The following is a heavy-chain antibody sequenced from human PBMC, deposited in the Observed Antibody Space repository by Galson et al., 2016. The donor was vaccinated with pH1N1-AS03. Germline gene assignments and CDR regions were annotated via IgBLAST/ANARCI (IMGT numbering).Heavy chain of an antibody. V-gene: IGHV4-34*01. CDR1: GGTFSGFF. D-gene: IGHD3-16*01. J-gene: IGHJ6*02. CDR2: VDHSGII. Sequence: SETLSLTCDVLGGTFSGFFWNWVRQSSGKGLEWIGEVDHSGIITYNPSLRSRLNISLDTSSRQFTLKLTSVTAADTAVYFCARLLGKALPRLGRNFGMDVWGQGTTVTVSS. CDR3: ARLLGKALPRLGRNFGMDV.